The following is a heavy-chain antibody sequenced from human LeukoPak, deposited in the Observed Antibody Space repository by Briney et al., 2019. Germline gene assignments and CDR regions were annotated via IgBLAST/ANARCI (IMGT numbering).Heavy chain of an antibody. CDR1: GFTFTTYA. CDR2: ISHDGYNE. CDR3: VKSSGQWLVLGTFDI. Sequence: GRSLRLSCAASGFTFTTYAMHWVRQAPGKGLDWVAVISHDGYNEYYADSVKGRFTISRDISRNTLYLQMNSLRADDTAFYYCVKSSGQWLVLGTFDIWGQGTMVNVSS. V-gene: IGHV3-30*18. J-gene: IGHJ3*02. D-gene: IGHD6-19*01.